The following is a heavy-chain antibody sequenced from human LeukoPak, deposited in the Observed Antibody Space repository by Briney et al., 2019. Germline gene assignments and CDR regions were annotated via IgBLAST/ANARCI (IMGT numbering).Heavy chain of an antibody. CDR2: ISYDGSNK. D-gene: IGHD3-22*01. CDR1: GFTFSSYG. J-gene: IGHJ4*02. CDR3: AKDPEYYYDSSGYFDY. Sequence: GGSLRLPCAASGFTFSSYGMHWVRQAPGKGLEWVAVISYDGSNKYYADSVKGRFTISRDNSKNTLYLQMNSLRAEDTAVYYCAKDPEYYYDSSGYFDYWGQGTLVTVSS. V-gene: IGHV3-30*18.